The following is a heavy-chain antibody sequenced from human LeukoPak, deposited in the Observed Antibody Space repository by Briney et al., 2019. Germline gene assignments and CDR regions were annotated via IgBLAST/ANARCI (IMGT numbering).Heavy chain of an antibody. J-gene: IGHJ4*02. CDR2: IYSGGST. D-gene: IGHD3-22*01. CDR1: GFTVSSNY. V-gene: IGHV3-66*01. Sequence: GGSLRLSCAASGFTVSSNYMNWVRQAPGKGLEWVSVIYSGGSTYYADSVKGRFTISRDNSKSTLYLQINSLRVEDTAVYYCARFNYYDSSGHFDYWGQGTLVSVSS. CDR3: ARFNYYDSSGHFDY.